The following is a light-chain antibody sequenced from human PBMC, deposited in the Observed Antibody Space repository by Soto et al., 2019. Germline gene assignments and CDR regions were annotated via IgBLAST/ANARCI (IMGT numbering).Light chain of an antibody. V-gene: IGLV4-69*01. CDR2: LNSDGSH. CDR3: QTWGTGTVV. Sequence: QSVLTQSPSASASLGASVKLTCTLSSGHSSYAIAWHQQQPEKGPRYLMKLNSDGSHSKGDGIPDRFSASTSGAERYLTISSLQSEDDADYYCQTWGTGTVVFGGGTKVTVL. J-gene: IGLJ2*01. CDR1: SGHSSYA.